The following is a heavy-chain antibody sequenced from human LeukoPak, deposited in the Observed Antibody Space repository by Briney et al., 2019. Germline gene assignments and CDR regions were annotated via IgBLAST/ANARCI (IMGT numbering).Heavy chain of an antibody. CDR1: GFTFSSYG. CDR2: IWYDGSNK. CDR3: ARGSQWLVKFPFDY. J-gene: IGHJ4*02. D-gene: IGHD6-19*01. V-gene: IGHV3-33*01. Sequence: PGGSLRLSCAASGFTFSSYGMPWVRQAPGKGLEWVAVIWYDGSNKYYADSVKGRFTISRDNSNNTLYLQMNSLRAEDTAVYYCARGSQWLVKFPFDYWGQGTLVTVSS.